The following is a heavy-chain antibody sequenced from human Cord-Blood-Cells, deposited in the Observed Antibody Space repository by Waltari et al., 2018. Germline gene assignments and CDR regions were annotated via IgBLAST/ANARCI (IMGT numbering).Heavy chain of an antibody. CDR1: GYSISSGYY. D-gene: IGHD6-6*01. Sequence: QVQLQESGPGLVKPSETLSLTCAVSGYSISSGYYWGWIRQPPGKGLEWIGSIYHSGGTYDNPSLKSRVTISVDTSKNQFSLKLSSVTAADTAVYYCARDGSSSGNYGMDVWGQGTTVTVSS. CDR3: ARDGSSSGNYGMDV. J-gene: IGHJ6*02. CDR2: IYHSGGT. V-gene: IGHV4-38-2*02.